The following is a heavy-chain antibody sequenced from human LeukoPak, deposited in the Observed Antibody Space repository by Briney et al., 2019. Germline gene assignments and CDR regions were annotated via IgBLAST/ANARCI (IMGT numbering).Heavy chain of an antibody. CDR3: ASSNWNYVYWFDP. CDR2: IYYSGST. D-gene: IGHD1-7*01. CDR1: GGSISSSSYY. J-gene: IGHJ5*02. V-gene: IGHV4-39*07. Sequence: SETLSLTCTVSGGSISSSSYYWGWIRQPPGKGLEWIGSIYYSGSTYYNPSLKSRVTIPVDTSRNQFSLKLSSVTAADTAVYYCASSNWNYVYWFDPWGQGTLVTASS.